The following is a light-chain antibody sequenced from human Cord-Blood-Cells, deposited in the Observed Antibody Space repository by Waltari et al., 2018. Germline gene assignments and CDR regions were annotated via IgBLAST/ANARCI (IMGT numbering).Light chain of an antibody. V-gene: IGKV1-5*03. J-gene: IGKJ4*01. CDR2: KAS. Sequence: DIQMTQSPSTLSASVGDGVTITCRASQSISSWLAWYQQKPGKAPKLLIYKASSLDSGVPSRFSGGGSGTEFTLTISSLQPDDFATYYCQQYNSYSLTFGGGTKVEIK. CDR3: QQYNSYSLT. CDR1: QSISSW.